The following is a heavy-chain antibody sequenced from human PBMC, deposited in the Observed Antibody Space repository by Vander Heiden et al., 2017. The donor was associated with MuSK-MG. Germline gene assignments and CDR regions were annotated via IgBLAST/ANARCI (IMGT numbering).Heavy chain of an antibody. CDR2: LYYTGST. V-gene: IGHV4-39*01. D-gene: IGHD2-8*01. J-gene: IGHJ4*02. CDR3: ARTQGNYCTNGICYLFDY. Sequence: QLQLQESGPGLVKPSETLSLTCTVSGGSISSSNYYWGWIRQPPGKGLEWIGNLYYTGSTYYNPSLKSRVTISVDTSKNQFSLKLSSVTAADTALYYCARTQGNYCTNGICYLFDYWCQGPLVTVSS. CDR1: GGSISSSNYY.